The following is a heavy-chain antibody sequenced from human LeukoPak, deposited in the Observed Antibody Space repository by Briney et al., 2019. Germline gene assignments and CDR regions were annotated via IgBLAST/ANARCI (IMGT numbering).Heavy chain of an antibody. V-gene: IGHV3-9*01. CDR2: ISWNSGSI. CDR1: GFTFNDFA. CDR3: AMGSGLVQPLPGSG. J-gene: IGHJ4*02. D-gene: IGHD6-19*01. Sequence: PGRSLRLSCAASGFTFNDFAMHWVRQTPGKGLEWVSGISWNSGSIGYADSVKGRFTISRDNAKNSLYLQMNSLRAEDTALYYCAMGSGLVQPLPGSGWGQGTLVTVSS.